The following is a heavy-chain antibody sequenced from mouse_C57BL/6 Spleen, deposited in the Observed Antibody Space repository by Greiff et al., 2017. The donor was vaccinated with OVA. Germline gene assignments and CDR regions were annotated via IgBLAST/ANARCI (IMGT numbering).Heavy chain of an antibody. V-gene: IGHV1-15*01. D-gene: IGHD1-1*01. Sequence: QVQLQQSGAELVRPGASVTLSCKASGYTFTDYEMHWVKQTPVHGLEWIGAIDPETGGTAYNQKFKGKAILTADKSSSTAYMELSSLTSEDSAVYCCTIPFTSVVYYFGCWGQSTTLTVSS. J-gene: IGHJ2*01. CDR1: GYTFTDYE. CDR2: IDPETGGT. CDR3: TIPFTSVVYYFGC.